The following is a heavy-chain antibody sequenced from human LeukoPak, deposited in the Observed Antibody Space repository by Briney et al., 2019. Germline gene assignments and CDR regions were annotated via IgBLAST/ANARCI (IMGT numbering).Heavy chain of an antibody. CDR2: MDTSGST. V-gene: IGHV4-61*02. CDR1: GGSISSNNYY. Sequence: SQTLSLTCTVSGGSISSNNYYWNWIRQPAEKGLEWIGRMDTSGSTNYNPSLKSRVTISVDTSKNQFSLKLSSVTAADTAVYYCARDGPDYGDANYYYYYYMDAWGKGTTVTVSS. CDR3: ARDGPDYGDANYYYYYYMDA. J-gene: IGHJ6*03. D-gene: IGHD4-17*01.